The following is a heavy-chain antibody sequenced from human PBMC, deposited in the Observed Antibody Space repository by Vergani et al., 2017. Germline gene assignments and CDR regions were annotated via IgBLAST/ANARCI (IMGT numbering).Heavy chain of an antibody. Sequence: QMQLQESGPGLVKASETLSLTCTVSGDSIISRSYYWGWIRQPPGKGLEWIGSINNSGNGDSSSSLKSRVTLSADTSKKQFSLRLTSVTAADTAVYYCASGKYYSDSTSHFRGRYFDVWGRGTLVTVPS. CDR2: INNSGNG. D-gene: IGHD3-16*01. V-gene: IGHV4-39*01. CDR1: GDSIISRSYY. J-gene: IGHJ2*01. CDR3: ASGKYYSDSTSHFRGRYFDV.